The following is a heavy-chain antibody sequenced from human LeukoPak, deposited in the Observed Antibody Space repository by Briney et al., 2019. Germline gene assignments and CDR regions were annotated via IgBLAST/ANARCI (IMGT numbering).Heavy chain of an antibody. D-gene: IGHD1-26*01. V-gene: IGHV3-15*01. Sequence: GGSLRLSCAASGFTFSNAWMSWVRQAPGKGLEWVGRIKSKTDGGTTDYAAPVKGRFTISRDDSKNTLYLQMNSLKTEDTAVYYCTTDEGYSGSYGLRAFDIWGQGTMVTVSS. J-gene: IGHJ3*02. CDR3: TTDEGYSGSYGLRAFDI. CDR1: GFTFSNAW. CDR2: IKSKTDGGTT.